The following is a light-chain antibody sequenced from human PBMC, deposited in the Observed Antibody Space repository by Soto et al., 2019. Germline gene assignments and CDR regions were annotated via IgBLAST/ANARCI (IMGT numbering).Light chain of an antibody. J-gene: IGKJ2*01. CDR3: QQRSNWPPLYT. V-gene: IGKV3-11*01. CDR1: QSVSSY. Sequence: EIVLTQSPATLSLSPGERATLSCRASQSVSSYLAWYQQKPGQAPRLLIYDASNRATGIPARFSGSGSGTDFTLTISSLEPADFAVYYGQQRSNWPPLYTFGQVTKLEIK. CDR2: DAS.